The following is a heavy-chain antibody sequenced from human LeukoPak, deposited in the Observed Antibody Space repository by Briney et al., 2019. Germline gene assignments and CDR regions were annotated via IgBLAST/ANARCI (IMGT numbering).Heavy chain of an antibody. CDR3: ARRAGDYSHPYDY. J-gene: IGHJ4*02. Sequence: GGSLRLSCTVSGFTVSSNSMSWVRQAPGKGLEWVSFIYTTGNTHNSDSVKGRFTISRDSSKNTLYPQMNSLRAEDTAVYYCARRAGDYSHPYDYWDQGTLVTVSS. V-gene: IGHV3-53*01. CDR1: GFTVSSNS. CDR2: IYTTGNT. D-gene: IGHD3-22*01.